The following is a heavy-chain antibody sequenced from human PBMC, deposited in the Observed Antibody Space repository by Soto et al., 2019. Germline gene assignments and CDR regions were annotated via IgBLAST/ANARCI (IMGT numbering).Heavy chain of an antibody. J-gene: IGHJ4*02. CDR2: IGSSGDWT. V-gene: IGHV3-23*01. CDR3: AKGGGYHWSDTSAYSAFDY. D-gene: IGHD3-22*01. CDR1: GFTFYNYA. Sequence: EVQLLDSGGGLVQPGGSLRLSCAASGFTFYNYAMSWVRQAPGKGLEWVSAIGSSGDWTYYADSVKGRFTISRDNSKHXLXXQMIRRRAEDTAVCYCAKGGGYHWSDTSAYSAFDYWAQGTLVTVSS.